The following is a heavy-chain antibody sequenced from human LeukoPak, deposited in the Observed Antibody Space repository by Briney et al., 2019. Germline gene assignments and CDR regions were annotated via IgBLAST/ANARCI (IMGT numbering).Heavy chain of an antibody. CDR2: IYHSGST. D-gene: IGHD5-12*01. V-gene: IGHV4-4*02. CDR1: GGSISSSNW. CDR3: ARXTWQWLPFDD. J-gene: IGHJ4*02. Sequence: ETLXLXCAVSGGSISSSNWWSWVRPPPGKGLEWIGEIYHSGSTNYNPSLQSRVTMSVDTSTNQISLKMTSVTAADTAIYYCARXTWQWLPFDDWGQGTQVTISS.